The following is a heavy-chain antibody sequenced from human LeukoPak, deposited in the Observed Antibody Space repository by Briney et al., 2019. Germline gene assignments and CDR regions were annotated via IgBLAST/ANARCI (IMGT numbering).Heavy chain of an antibody. J-gene: IGHJ4*02. V-gene: IGHV3-30*18. Sequence: GGSLRLSCAASGFTFSSYGMHWVRLAPGKGLEWVAVISYDGSNKYYADSVKGRFTISRDNSKNTLYLQMNSLRAEDTAVYYCAKLGRGCYYSDYFDYWGQGTLVTVSS. CDR2: ISYDGSNK. CDR3: AKLGRGCYYSDYFDY. CDR1: GFTFSSYG. D-gene: IGHD1-26*01.